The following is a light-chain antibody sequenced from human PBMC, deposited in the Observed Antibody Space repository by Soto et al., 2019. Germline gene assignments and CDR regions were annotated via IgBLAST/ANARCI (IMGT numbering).Light chain of an antibody. CDR2: WAS. Sequence: DIVMTQSPDSLAVSLGEGATINCKSSQSVLYSSNNKNYLAWYQQKPGQPPKLLIYWASTRESGVPDRFSGSGSGTDFNLTISSLQAEDVAVYYCQQYYSTPLTFGGGTKVEIK. CDR1: QSVLYSSNNKNY. J-gene: IGKJ4*01. CDR3: QQYYSTPLT. V-gene: IGKV4-1*01.